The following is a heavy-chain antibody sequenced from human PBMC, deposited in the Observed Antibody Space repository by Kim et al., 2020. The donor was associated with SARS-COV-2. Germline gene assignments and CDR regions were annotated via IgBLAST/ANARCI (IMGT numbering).Heavy chain of an antibody. V-gene: IGHV3-15*01. D-gene: IGHD5-12*01. CDR2: IKSKTDGGTT. CDR3: TTDGYSGYDYGGYYYGMDV. Sequence: GGSLRLSCAASGFTFSNAWMSWVRQAPGKGLEWVGRIKSKTDGGTTDYAAPVKGRFTISRDDSKNTLYLQMNSLKTEDTAVYYCTTDGYSGYDYGGYYYGMDVWGQGTTVTVSS. CDR1: GFTFSNAW. J-gene: IGHJ6*02.